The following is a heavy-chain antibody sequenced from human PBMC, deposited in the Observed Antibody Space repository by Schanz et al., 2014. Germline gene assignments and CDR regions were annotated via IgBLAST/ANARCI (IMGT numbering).Heavy chain of an antibody. D-gene: IGHD4-17*01. J-gene: IGHJ4*02. Sequence: QAQLVESGGGVVQPGRSLRLSCAASGFTFHTYDMHWVRQAPGKGLEWVAQISHDGHRDFYADSVKGRFTVSRDNSENTLYLQMNSLRAEDTAVYYCARDAVTSVLTPGFYYWGQGTLVTVSS. V-gene: IGHV3-30-3*01. CDR1: GFTFHTYD. CDR2: ISHDGHRD. CDR3: ARDAVTSVLTPGFYY.